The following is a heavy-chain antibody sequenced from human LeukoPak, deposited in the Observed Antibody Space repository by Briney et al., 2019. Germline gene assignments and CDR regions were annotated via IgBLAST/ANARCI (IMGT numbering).Heavy chain of an antibody. V-gene: IGHV4-59*01. Sequence: NSSETQSLTCTVSGGSISSYYWSWIRQPPGKGLEWIGYIYYSGSTNYNPSLKSRVTISVDTSKNQFSLKLSSVTAADTAVYYCARSYYYGSGSYCFDYWGQGTLVTVSS. CDR1: GGSISSYY. D-gene: IGHD3-10*01. CDR3: ARSYYYGSGSYCFDY. CDR2: IYYSGST. J-gene: IGHJ4*02.